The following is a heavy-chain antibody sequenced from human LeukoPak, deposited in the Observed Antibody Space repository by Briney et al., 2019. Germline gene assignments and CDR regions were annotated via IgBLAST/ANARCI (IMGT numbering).Heavy chain of an antibody. CDR1: GDSISSSSYY. Sequence: PSETLSLTCTVPGDSISSSSYYWGWIRQPPGKGLEWIGSIYYSGSTYYNPSLKSRVTISVDTSKNQFSLKLSSVTAADTAVYYCARGSGYYYVDFDYWGQGALVTASS. J-gene: IGHJ4*02. D-gene: IGHD3-22*01. V-gene: IGHV4-39*01. CDR2: IYYSGST. CDR3: ARGSGYYYVDFDY.